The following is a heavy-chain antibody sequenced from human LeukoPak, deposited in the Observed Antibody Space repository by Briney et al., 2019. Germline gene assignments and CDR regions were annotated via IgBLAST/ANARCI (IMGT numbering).Heavy chain of an antibody. V-gene: IGHV3-64*01. CDR1: GFTFSSYA. Sequence: GGSLRLSCAASGFTFSSYAMHWVRQAPGKGLEYVSAISSNGGSTYYANSVKGRFTISRDNSKNTLYLQMGSLRTEDMAVYYCARGYNWFDPWGQGTPVTVSS. CDR3: ARGYNWFDP. J-gene: IGHJ5*02. CDR2: ISSNGGST.